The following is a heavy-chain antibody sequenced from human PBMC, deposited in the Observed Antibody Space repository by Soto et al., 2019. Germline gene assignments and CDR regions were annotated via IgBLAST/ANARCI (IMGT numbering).Heavy chain of an antibody. Sequence: EVQLVESGGGLVKPGGSLRLSCAASGFTFPRYSMNWVRQAPGKGLEWVSSISSTTNYIYYADSMKGRFTVSRYNAKNSVYLDKNSLSAEDTAEYYCARESEDLTSNFDYWGQGTLVSVSS. CDR3: ARESEDLTSNFDY. V-gene: IGHV3-21*01. J-gene: IGHJ4*02. CDR2: ISSTTNYI. CDR1: GFTFPRYS.